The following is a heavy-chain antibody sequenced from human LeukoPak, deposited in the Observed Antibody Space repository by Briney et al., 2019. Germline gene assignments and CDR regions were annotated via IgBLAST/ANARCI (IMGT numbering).Heavy chain of an antibody. J-gene: IGHJ6*03. CDR2: VYTSGST. D-gene: IGHD3-3*01. CDR1: GGSISSYY. V-gene: IGHV4-4*09. CDR3: ARHVAGSYDFWSGINYYYYMDV. Sequence: PSETLSLTCTVSGGSISSYYWSWIRQPPGKGLEWIGYVYTSGSTNYNPSLKSRVTISVDTSKNQFSLKLSSVTAADTAVYYCARHVAGSYDFWSGINYYYYMDVWGKGTTVTVSS.